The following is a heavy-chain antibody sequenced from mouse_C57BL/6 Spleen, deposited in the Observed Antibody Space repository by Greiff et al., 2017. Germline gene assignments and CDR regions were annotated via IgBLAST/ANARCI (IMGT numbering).Heavy chain of an antibody. CDR2: INPSSGYT. V-gene: IGHV1-7*01. Sequence: QVQLQQSGAELAKPGASVKLSCKASGYTFTSYWMHWVKQRPGQGLEWIGYINPSSGYTKYNQKFKDKATLTADKSSSTAYMQMSSLTYEDSAVYYCARSNVDGSFSVYYYAMGYWGQGTSVTVSS. J-gene: IGHJ4*01. CDR3: ARSNVDGSFSVYYYAMGY. D-gene: IGHD1-1*01. CDR1: GYTFTSYW.